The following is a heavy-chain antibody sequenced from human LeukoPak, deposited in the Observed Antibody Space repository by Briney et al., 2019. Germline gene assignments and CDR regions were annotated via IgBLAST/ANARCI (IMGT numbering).Heavy chain of an antibody. CDR2: IIPIFGTA. CDR1: GGTFSSYA. CDR3: ARGFQPAAAGDY. D-gene: IGHD6-13*01. Sequence: ASVKVSCKASGGTFSSYAISWVRQAPGQGLEWMGGIIPIFGTANYAQKFQGRVTITADESTSTAYMELSSLRSEDTAVYCCARGFQPAAAGDYWGQGTLVTVSS. J-gene: IGHJ4*02. V-gene: IGHV1-69*01.